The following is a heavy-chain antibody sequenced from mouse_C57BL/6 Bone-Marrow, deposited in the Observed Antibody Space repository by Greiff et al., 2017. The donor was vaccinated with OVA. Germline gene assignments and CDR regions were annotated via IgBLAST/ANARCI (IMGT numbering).Heavy chain of an antibody. V-gene: IGHV5-9-1*02. CDR1: GFTFSSYA. J-gene: IGHJ1*03. CDR2: ISSGGDYI. Sequence: EVQLVESGEGLVKPGGSLKLSCAASGFTFSSYAMSWVRQTPEKRLEWVAYISSGGDYIYYADTVKGRFTISRDNDRNTLYLQMSSLKAEDTAMYYCTRDHYGSSYGYFDVWGTGTTVTVSS. CDR3: TRDHYGSSYGYFDV. D-gene: IGHD1-1*01.